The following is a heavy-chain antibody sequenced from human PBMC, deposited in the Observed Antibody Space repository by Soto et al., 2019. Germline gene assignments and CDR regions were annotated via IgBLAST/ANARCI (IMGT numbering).Heavy chain of an antibody. V-gene: IGHV1-3*05. Sequence: QVQLVQSGAEEKKPGASVKVSCKASGYTFTRYAMHWVRQAPGQRLEWMGWINAGNGNTKYSQKFQGRVTITRDTSASTAYMELCRLRCEDTAVYYCEGAESSRSWYGIRQNAEYCQHWGRGALVIVAS. CDR1: GYTFTRYA. J-gene: IGHJ1*01. CDR3: EGAESSRSWYGIRQNAEYCQH. CDR2: INAGNGNT. D-gene: IGHD6-13*01.